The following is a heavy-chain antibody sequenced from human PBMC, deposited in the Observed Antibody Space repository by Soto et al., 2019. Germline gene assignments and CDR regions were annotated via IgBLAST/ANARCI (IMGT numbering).Heavy chain of an antibody. CDR1: GFTSSSYA. CDR3: AKVWYGSRWYYLDY. CDR2: ISGSGSST. V-gene: IGHV3-23*01. Sequence: LRLSCADSGFTSSSYAMSWGRQAPGLGLEWVRAISGSGSSTYYADSVKGRFTISRDNSKNTLYLQMNSLRAEVTALYYCAKVWYGSRWYYLDYWGQGTLDTVSS. J-gene: IGHJ4*02. D-gene: IGHD6-13*01.